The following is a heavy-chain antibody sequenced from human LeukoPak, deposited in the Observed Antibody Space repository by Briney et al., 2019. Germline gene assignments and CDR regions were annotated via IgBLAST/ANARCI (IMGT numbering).Heavy chain of an antibody. Sequence: PSETLSLTCTVSGASISSYYWSWIRQPAGKALEWIGRIYVTGSATYNPSLESRVTMSLDTSKNQFSLKLSSVTAADTAVYYCARVSGLGYCSGGSCYGLSYFDYWGQGTLVTVSS. J-gene: IGHJ4*02. CDR2: IYVTGSA. CDR3: ARVSGLGYCSGGSCYGLSYFDY. V-gene: IGHV4-4*07. D-gene: IGHD2-15*01. CDR1: GASISSYY.